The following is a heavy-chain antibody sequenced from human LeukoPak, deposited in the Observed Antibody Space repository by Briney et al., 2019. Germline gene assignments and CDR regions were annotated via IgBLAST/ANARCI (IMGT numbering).Heavy chain of an antibody. CDR3: ARGFRITMVRGVIQQNYYYYGMDV. CDR1: GGSFSGYY. D-gene: IGHD3-10*01. V-gene: IGHV4-34*01. CDR2: INHSGST. Sequence: SETLSLTCAVYGGSFSGYYWSRIRQPPGKGLEWIGEINHSGSTNYNPSLKSRVTISVDTSKNQFSLKLSSVTAADTAVYYCARGFRITMVRGVIQQNYYYYGMDVWGKGTTATVSS. J-gene: IGHJ6*04.